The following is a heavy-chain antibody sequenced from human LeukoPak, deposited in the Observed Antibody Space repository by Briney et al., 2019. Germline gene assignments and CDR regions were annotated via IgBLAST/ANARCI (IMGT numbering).Heavy chain of an antibody. D-gene: IGHD3-9*01. CDR1: GGSISSYY. CDR3: TRDLGTYTSYNSIFFDY. J-gene: IGHJ4*02. Sequence: PSETLSLTCTVSGGSISSYYWSWIRQPPGKGLEWIGYIYYSGSTNYNPSLKSRVTISVDTSKNRFSLKLSSVTAADTAVFYCTRDLGTYTSYNSIFFDYWGQGTLVTVSS. CDR2: IYYSGST. V-gene: IGHV4-59*01.